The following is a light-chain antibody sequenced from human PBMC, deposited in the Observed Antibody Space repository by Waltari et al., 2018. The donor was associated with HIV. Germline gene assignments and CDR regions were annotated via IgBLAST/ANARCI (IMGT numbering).Light chain of an antibody. J-gene: IGLJ2*01. Sequence: QSVLTQPPSASGTPGQRVPISCSGSSSNIGRRHVNWYQQLAGSAPTLLIYRSHLRPSGVPDRFSGSKSATSASLAISGLQSEDEATYYCASWDDSLNGVIFGGGTELTVL. CDR3: ASWDDSLNGVI. V-gene: IGLV1-44*01. CDR2: RSH. CDR1: SSNIGRRH.